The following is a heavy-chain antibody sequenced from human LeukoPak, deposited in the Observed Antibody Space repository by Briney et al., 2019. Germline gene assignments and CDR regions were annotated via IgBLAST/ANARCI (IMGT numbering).Heavy chain of an antibody. CDR3: ARGFLSDIVVVPAENYYYMDV. CDR2: INPNSGGT. CDR1: GYTFTGYY. V-gene: IGHV1-2*02. J-gene: IGHJ6*03. Sequence: GASVKVSCKASGYTFTGYYMHWVRQAPGQGLEWMGWINPNSGGTNYAQKFQGRVTMTRDTSISTAYMELSRLRSDDTAVYYCARGFLSDIVVVPAENYYYMDVWGKGTTVTVSS. D-gene: IGHD2-2*01.